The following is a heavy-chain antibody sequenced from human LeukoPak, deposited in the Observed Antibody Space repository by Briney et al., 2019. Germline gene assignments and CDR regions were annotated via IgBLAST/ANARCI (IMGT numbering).Heavy chain of an antibody. V-gene: IGHV4-38-2*02. CDR3: ARASDFWSGLYYFDY. CDR2: IYHSGST. D-gene: IGHD3-3*01. Sequence: SETLSLTCTVSGYSISSGYYWGWIRLPPGKGLEWIGSIYHSGSTYYNPSLKSRVTISVDTSKNQFSLKLSSVTAADTAVYYCARASDFWSGLYYFDYWGQGTLVTVSS. J-gene: IGHJ4*02. CDR1: GYSISSGYY.